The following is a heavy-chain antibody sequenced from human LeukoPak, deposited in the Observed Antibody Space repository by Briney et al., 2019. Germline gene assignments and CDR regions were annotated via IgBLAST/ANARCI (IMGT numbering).Heavy chain of an antibody. V-gene: IGHV1-3*01. J-gene: IGHJ6*02. D-gene: IGHD3-22*01. Sequence: ASVKVSCKASGYTFTNYAMHWVRQAPGQTFEWMEWINAGNGNTKYSQKFQGRVTITRDTSASTAYMELSSLRSEDTAVYYCARDRNYDSSGYYYYYGMDVWGQGTTVTVSS. CDR3: ARDRNYDSSGYYYYYGMDV. CDR2: INAGNGNT. CDR1: GYTFTNYA.